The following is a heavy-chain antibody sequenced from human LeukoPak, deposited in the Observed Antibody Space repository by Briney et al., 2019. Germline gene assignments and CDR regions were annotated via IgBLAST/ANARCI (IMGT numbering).Heavy chain of an antibody. D-gene: IGHD1-26*01. CDR2: IYYSGST. CDR3: ARVGIVGATYPFDY. V-gene: IGHV4-59*01. CDR1: GGSISSYY. J-gene: IGHJ4*02. Sequence: SETLSLTCTVSGGSISSYYWSWIRQPPGKGLEWIGYIYYSGSTNYNPSLKSRVTISVDTSKNQFSLKLSSVTAADTAAYYCARVGIVGATYPFDYWGQGTLVTVSS.